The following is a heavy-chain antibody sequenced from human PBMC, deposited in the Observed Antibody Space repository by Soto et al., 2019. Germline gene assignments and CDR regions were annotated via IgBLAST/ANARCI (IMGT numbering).Heavy chain of an antibody. CDR3: GRISSLVGATSRAGSVYTGYYYGMDV. Sequence: SGPTLVNPTQTLTLTCTFSGFSLSTSGMCVSWIRQPPGKALEWLALIDWDDDKYYSTSLKTRLTISKDTSKNQVVLTMTNMDPLDTAMYYCGRISSLVGATSRAGSVYTGYYYGMDVRGQGTTVTVAS. J-gene: IGHJ6*02. CDR1: GFSLSTSGMC. D-gene: IGHD1-26*01. CDR2: IDWDDDK. V-gene: IGHV2-70*01.